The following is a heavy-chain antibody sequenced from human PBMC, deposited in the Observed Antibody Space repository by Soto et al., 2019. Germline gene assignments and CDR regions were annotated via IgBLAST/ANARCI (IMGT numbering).Heavy chain of an antibody. D-gene: IGHD2-2*03. CDR2: IRNTPYGGTT. Sequence: GGSLRLSCNCSGFRFSEHAMTWDRQAPGKGLEWVGFIRNTPYGGTTDYAASVRGRFTISRDDSASIAYLQMNSLKTEDSGLYYCSRGSFGYYGPWGPGTLVTVSS. J-gene: IGHJ5*02. V-gene: IGHV3-49*04. CDR1: GFRFSEHA. CDR3: SRGSFGYYGP.